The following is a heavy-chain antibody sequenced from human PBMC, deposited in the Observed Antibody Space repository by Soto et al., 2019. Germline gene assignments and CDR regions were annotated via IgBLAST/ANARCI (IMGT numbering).Heavy chain of an antibody. CDR1: GSTFTSSA. D-gene: IGHD2-21*02. CDR3: SSWGPRWLLAD. Sequence: SVKGACTASGSTFTSSAVQWVRQARGQRLEWIGWIVVGSGNTNYAQKFQERVTITRDMSTSTAYMELSSLRSEDTAVYDCSSWGPRWLLADCGQGSLVIVSA. V-gene: IGHV1-58*01. CDR2: IVVGSGNT. J-gene: IGHJ1*01.